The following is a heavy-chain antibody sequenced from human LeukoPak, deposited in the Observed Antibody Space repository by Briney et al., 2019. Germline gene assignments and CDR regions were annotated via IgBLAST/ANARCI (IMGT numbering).Heavy chain of an antibody. Sequence: SETLSLTCTVSGGSISSYYWSWIRKPPGTGLEWIGYIYYSGSTNYNPSLKSRVTISVDTSKTRFSLKLSSVTAADTAVYFCARFRRESHGSGSYYTVNDYFDYWGQGTLLTVSS. CDR1: GGSISSYY. V-gene: IGHV4-59*01. CDR3: ARFRRESHGSGSYYTVNDYFDY. CDR2: IYYSGST. D-gene: IGHD3-10*01. J-gene: IGHJ4*02.